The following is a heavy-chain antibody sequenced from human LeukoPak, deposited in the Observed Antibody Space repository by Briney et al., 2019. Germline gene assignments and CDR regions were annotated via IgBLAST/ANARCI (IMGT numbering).Heavy chain of an antibody. Sequence: PSETLSLTCTVSGGSITSGSYYWTWIRQPAGEGLEWIGRIYTSGSTNYNPSLKSRVTISVDTSKTQFSLKLTSVTAADTAVYYCARINWNGGYYFDYWGQGTLVTVSS. J-gene: IGHJ4*02. V-gene: IGHV4-61*02. CDR3: ARINWNGGYYFDY. CDR1: GGSITSGSYY. CDR2: IYTSGST. D-gene: IGHD1-20*01.